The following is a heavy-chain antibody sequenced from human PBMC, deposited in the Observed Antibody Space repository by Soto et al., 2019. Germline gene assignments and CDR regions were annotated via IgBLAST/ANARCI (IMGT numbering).Heavy chain of an antibody. Sequence: PVLPLRLSCAASGFTIGFYWISWVRQAPGKGLEWLGTIKLDASEKKYVDSVKGRFTMSRDNAKNSLYLQMDSLRAEDTAVYYRGRDPGYGWGASVNPFLDFWGRGSLVTGSS. V-gene: IGHV3-7*01. CDR2: IKLDASEK. CDR1: GFTIGFYW. J-gene: IGHJ4*01. D-gene: IGHD3-10*01. CDR3: GRDPGYGWGASVNPFLDF.